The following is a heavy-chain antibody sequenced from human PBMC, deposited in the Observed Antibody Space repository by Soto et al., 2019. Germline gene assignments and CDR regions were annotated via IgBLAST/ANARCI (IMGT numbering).Heavy chain of an antibody. D-gene: IGHD3-16*01. V-gene: IGHV3-33*01. CDR2: IWNDGSNK. CDR1: GFTFSVYG. Sequence: QVQLVESGGGVVQPGRSLRLSCAASGFTFSVYGMHWVRQAPGKGLEWVAVIWNDGSNKYYGDSVKGRFTICRDTSKSTLFRHMNSLRADDTAVYYCARAVGPFDYWGQGTLVTVSS. CDR3: ARAVGPFDY. J-gene: IGHJ4*02.